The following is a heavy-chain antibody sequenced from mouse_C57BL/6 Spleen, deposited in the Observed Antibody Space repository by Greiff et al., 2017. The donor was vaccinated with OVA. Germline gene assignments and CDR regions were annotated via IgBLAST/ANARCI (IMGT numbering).Heavy chain of an antibody. CDR1: GFTFSDFY. CDR3: ARDAEVYDGYYVGAMDY. J-gene: IGHJ4*01. CDR2: SRNKANDYTT. V-gene: IGHV7-1*01. D-gene: IGHD2-3*01. Sequence: EVHLVESGGGLVQSGRSLRLSCATSGFTFSDFYMEWVRQAPGKGLEWIAASRNKANDYTTEYSASVKGRFIVSRDTSQSILYLQMNALRAEDTAIYYCARDAEVYDGYYVGAMDYWGQGTSVTVSS.